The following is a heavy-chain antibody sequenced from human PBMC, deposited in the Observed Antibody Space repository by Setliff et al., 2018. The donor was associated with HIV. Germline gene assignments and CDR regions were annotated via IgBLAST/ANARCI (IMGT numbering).Heavy chain of an antibody. CDR1: GFPLYTYD. J-gene: IGHJ4*02. Sequence: PGGSLRLSCAASGFPLYTYDMNWVRQAPGKALEWISFISHGGATKYYADSVKGRFTISRDNAKNSLYLVMNDLRADDTATYYCARDRLNNVRYWTSDYWGQGTLVTVSS. V-gene: IGHV3-48*01. CDR3: ARDRLNNVRYWTSDY. D-gene: IGHD2-8*02. CDR2: ISHGGATK.